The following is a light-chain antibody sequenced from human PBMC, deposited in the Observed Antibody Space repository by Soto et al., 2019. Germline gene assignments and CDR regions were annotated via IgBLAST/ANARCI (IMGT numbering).Light chain of an antibody. CDR3: QQYETYHLT. CDR1: QSISIW. J-gene: IGKJ4*01. CDR2: KAS. V-gene: IGKV1-5*03. Sequence: DIQMTQSPSTLSASVGDRVTITCRASQSISIWLAWYQQKPGKATKLLIYKASNLISEVPSRFSGRGSGTEFTLTVSGLQPDYFATDGCQQYETYHLTFGGGTKVEIK.